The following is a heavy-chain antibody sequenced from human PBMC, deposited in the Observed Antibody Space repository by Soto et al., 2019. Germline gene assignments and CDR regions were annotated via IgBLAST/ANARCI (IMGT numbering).Heavy chain of an antibody. CDR2: ISSSGSTI. J-gene: IGHJ6*02. CDR3: ARDRDSSSWYGSRGMDV. CDR1: GFTFSDYY. V-gene: IGHV3-11*01. Sequence: LRLSCAASGFTFSDYYMSWIRQAPGKGLEWVSYISSSGSTIYYADSVKGRFTISRDNAKNSLYLQMNSLRAEDTAVYYCARDRDSSSWYGSRGMDVWGQGTTVTVSS. D-gene: IGHD6-13*01.